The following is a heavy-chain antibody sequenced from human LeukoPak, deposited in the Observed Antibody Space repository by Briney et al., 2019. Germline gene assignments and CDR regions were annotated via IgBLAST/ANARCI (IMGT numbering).Heavy chain of an antibody. D-gene: IGHD5-18*01. V-gene: IGHV4-59*12. Sequence: PSETLSLTCTVSGGSISSYYWSWIRQPPGKGLEWIGYIYYSGSTNYNPSLKSRLTMSVDTSKNQFSLQLSSVTAADTAVYSCARGIQLWLLDYWGQGTLVTVSS. CDR3: ARGIQLWLLDY. J-gene: IGHJ4*02. CDR1: GGSISSYY. CDR2: IYYSGST.